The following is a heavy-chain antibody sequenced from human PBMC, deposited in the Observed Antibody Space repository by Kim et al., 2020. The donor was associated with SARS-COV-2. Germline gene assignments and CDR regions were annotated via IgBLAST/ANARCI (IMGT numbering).Heavy chain of an antibody. J-gene: IGHJ4*02. CDR3: AREDSSGWSRVDY. CDR2: ISGSGSTI. V-gene: IGHV3-48*03. D-gene: IGHD6-19*01. Sequence: GGSLRLSCAASGFTFSSYEMSWVRQAPGKGLEWVSYISGSGSTIYYADSVKGRFTISRDNAKNSLYLQMNSLRAEDTAVYYCAREDSSGWSRVDYWGQGTLVTVLS. CDR1: GFTFSSYE.